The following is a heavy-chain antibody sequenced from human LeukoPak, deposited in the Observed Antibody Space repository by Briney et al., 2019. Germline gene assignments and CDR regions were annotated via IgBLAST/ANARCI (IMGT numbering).Heavy chain of an antibody. CDR1: GGTFSSYA. D-gene: IGHD3-22*01. CDR2: IIPIFGTA. Sequence: SVKVSCKASGGTFSSYAISWVRQAPGQGLEWMGRIIPIFGTANYAQKSQGRVTITADKSTSTAYMELSSLRSEDMAVYYCAGDYYDSSGYYWSGDDYYYYMDVWGKGTTVTVSS. CDR3: AGDYYDSSGYYWSGDDYYYYMDV. J-gene: IGHJ6*03. V-gene: IGHV1-69*06.